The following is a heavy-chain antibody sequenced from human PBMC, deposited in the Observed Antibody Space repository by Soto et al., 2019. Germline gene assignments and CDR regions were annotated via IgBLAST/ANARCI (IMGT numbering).Heavy chain of an antibody. J-gene: IGHJ3*02. D-gene: IGHD3-3*02. Sequence: SETLSLTCAVSNGSIDNIYWWSWVRQSPGKGLEWIGETSHDGVTNYNPSLEGRVTISIDKSKNQFSLKLSSVTAADTAVYYCARVLGNDAFDIWGQGTMVTVSS. V-gene: IGHV4-4*02. CDR2: TSHDGVT. CDR3: ARVLGNDAFDI. CDR1: NGSIDNIYW.